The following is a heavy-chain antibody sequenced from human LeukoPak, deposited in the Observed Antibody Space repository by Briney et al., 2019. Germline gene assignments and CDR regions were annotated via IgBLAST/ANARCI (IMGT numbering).Heavy chain of an antibody. CDR3: EGATTLPDY. CDR2: ISGIGGST. V-gene: IGHV3-23*01. Sequence: PGGSLRLSCAASGFTFSSYAMSWVRQAPGRGLEWVSAISGIGGSTYYADSVKGRFTISRDNSKNTLYLQIISLRAEDTAVYYCEGATTLPDYWGQGTLVTVSS. D-gene: IGHD1-26*01. J-gene: IGHJ4*02. CDR1: GFTFSSYA.